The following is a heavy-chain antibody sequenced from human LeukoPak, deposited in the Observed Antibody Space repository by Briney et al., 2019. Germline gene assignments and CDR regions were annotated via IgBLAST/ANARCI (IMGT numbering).Heavy chain of an antibody. CDR2: ISYDAKNN. CDR3: ARGDSTGGRKPFDI. J-gene: IGHJ3*02. V-gene: IGHV3-30*03. Sequence: GGSLRLSCAASGFTFSSYWMSWVRQAPGKGLEWVTVISYDAKNNYYADSVKGRFTISRDNSKNTLYLQMNSLRGEDTAVYYCARGDSTGGRKPFDIWGQGTMVTVSS. D-gene: IGHD2-15*01. CDR1: GFTFSSYW.